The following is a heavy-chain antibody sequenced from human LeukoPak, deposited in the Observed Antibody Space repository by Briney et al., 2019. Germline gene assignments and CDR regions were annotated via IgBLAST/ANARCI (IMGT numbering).Heavy chain of an antibody. CDR2: ISSDSGAR. D-gene: IGHD2-15*01. Sequence: GGSLRLSCGASGLTFSTYSMNWVRQAPGKGLEWVSYISSDSGARYYADSVKGRFTIFRDNAKNSLYLQMNSLRAEDTAVYYCARATQTGFDPWGQGTLVTVSS. CDR1: GLTFSTYS. CDR3: ARATQTGFDP. V-gene: IGHV3-48*01. J-gene: IGHJ5*02.